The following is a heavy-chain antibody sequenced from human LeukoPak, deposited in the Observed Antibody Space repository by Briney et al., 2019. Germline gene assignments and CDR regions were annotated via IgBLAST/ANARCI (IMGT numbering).Heavy chain of an antibody. J-gene: IGHJ4*02. CDR3: ARGVRLVDVSGSYEN. Sequence: GASVKVSCKASGYTFTGYYMHWVRQAPGQGLEWMGWINPNSGGTNYAQKFQGWVTMTRDTSISTAYMELSRLRSDDTAVYYCARGVRLVDVSGSYENWGQGTLVTVSS. V-gene: IGHV1-2*04. D-gene: IGHD1-26*01. CDR2: INPNSGGT. CDR1: GYTFTGYY.